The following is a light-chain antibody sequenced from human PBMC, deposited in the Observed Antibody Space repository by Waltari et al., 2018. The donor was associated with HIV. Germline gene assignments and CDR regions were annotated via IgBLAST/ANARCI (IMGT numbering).Light chain of an antibody. Sequence: QSALTQPRSVSGSPGQSVTISCTGTSSDIGAYNYVSWYQHHPDKGPKLLIYDVNKRPPGGPDRFSGSKSGNTASLTIPGLQAEDEADYYCCSYADTFFVLFGGRTKLTVL. J-gene: IGLJ2*01. V-gene: IGLV2-11*01. CDR2: DVN. CDR1: SSDIGAYNY. CDR3: CSYADTFFVL.